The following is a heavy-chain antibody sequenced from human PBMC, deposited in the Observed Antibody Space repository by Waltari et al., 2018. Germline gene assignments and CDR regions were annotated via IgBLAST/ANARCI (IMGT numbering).Heavy chain of an antibody. D-gene: IGHD5-12*01. CDR1: GCRFGDQG. J-gene: IGHJ4*02. CDR3: ARKAGSGYPYGPFYYDN. V-gene: IGHV3-74*01. CDR2: INVDGGYI. Sequence: EVHLAASGGGVVQPGGSLRLSRTGLGCRFGDQGLHWVRQAPGKGLEWVSRINVDGGYISYGDSVKGRFTISRDNAKNTVFLQLNSLRADDTAVYFCARKAGSGYPYGPFYYDNWGQGTLVTVSS.